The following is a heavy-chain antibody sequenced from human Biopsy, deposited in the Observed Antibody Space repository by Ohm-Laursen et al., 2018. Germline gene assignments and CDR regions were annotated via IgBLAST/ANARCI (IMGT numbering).Heavy chain of an antibody. Sequence: GTLSLTCYVSGDSISIYYWSWIRQPPGKGLEWIGNFYYSGSTNYNPSLKSRITMSLDRSKSQVSLRMDSVTAADTAVYYCARARIKTSGVLIPETYYFDSWGQGTLVTVSS. D-gene: IGHD3-3*01. CDR3: ARARIKTSGVLIPETYYFDS. V-gene: IGHV4-59*01. CDR1: GDSISIYY. CDR2: FYYSGST. J-gene: IGHJ4*02.